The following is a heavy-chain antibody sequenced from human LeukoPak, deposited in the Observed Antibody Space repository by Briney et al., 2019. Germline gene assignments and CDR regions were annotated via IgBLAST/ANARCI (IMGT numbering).Heavy chain of an antibody. D-gene: IGHD3-22*01. CDR1: GFTLNSYE. CDR3: AKGTDSSGRPRGGFDS. Sequence: QPGGFLRLSCAASGFTLNSYEMNWVRQAPGKGLEWVSAISGSGNSPYYADSVKGRFTISRDNSKNTVYLQVNSLRAEDTAIYYCAKGTDSSGRPRGGFDSWGQGTLVTVSS. CDR2: ISGSGNSP. J-gene: IGHJ4*02. V-gene: IGHV3-23*01.